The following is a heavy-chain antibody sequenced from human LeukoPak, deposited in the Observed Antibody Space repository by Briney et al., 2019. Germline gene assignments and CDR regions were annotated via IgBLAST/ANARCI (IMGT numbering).Heavy chain of an antibody. CDR3: AKGYSSGWSQGSFDY. D-gene: IGHD6-19*01. CDR1: GFTLSRYG. Sequence: GGSLRLSCAAPGFTLSRYGMHWVRQAPGKGLEWVTFIRFDGSNEYYADSVKGRFTISRDNSKNTLYLQMNSLRAEDTALYYCAKGYSSGWSQGSFDYWGQGTLVTVSS. J-gene: IGHJ4*02. CDR2: IRFDGSNE. V-gene: IGHV3-30*02.